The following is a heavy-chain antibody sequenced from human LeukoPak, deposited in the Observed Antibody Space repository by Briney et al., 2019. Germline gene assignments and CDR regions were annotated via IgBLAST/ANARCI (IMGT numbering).Heavy chain of an antibody. J-gene: IGHJ4*02. CDR3: ARAVAGTGYFDY. CDR2: IIPILGIA. CDR1: GGTFSSYT. Sequence: GASVKVSCKASGGTFSSYTISWVRQAPEQGLEWMGRIIPILGIANYAQKFQGRVTITADKSTSTAYMELSSLRSEDTAVYYCARAVAGTGYFDYWGQGTLVTVSS. D-gene: IGHD6-19*01. V-gene: IGHV1-69*02.